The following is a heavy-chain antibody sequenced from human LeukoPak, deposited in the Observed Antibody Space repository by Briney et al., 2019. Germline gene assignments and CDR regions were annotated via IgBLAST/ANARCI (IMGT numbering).Heavy chain of an antibody. V-gene: IGHV3-66*02. Sequence: GGSLRLSRAASGVNVSTNYMTWIRQAPGKGLEWVSLIYGGGAAYYAESVRGRFIISRDNSKNTLFLQMNSLRAEDTAVYYCVSSTGQQLIPYDYWGQGTHVAVSS. CDR2: IYGGGAA. J-gene: IGHJ4*02. CDR1: GVNVSTNY. CDR3: VSSTGQQLIPYDY. D-gene: IGHD6-13*01.